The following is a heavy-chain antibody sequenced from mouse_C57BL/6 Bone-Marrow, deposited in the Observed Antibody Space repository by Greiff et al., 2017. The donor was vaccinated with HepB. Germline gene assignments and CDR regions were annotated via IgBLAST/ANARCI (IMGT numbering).Heavy chain of an antibody. V-gene: IGHV1-63*01. CDR3: ARRNSLFDY. CDR2: IDPSGGYT. Sequence: VQLQQSGAELVRPGTSVKLSCKASGYTFTNYWIHWVKQRPGHGLEWIGVIDPSGGYTNYNEKFKSKATLTADKSSSTAYMQFSSLTSEDSAIYYCARRNSLFDYWGKGTTLTVSS. CDR1: GYTFTNYW. J-gene: IGHJ2*01.